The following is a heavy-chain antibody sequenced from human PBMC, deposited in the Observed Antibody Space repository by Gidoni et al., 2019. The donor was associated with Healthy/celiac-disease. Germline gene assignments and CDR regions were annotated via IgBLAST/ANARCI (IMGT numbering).Heavy chain of an antibody. CDR2: ISSSSSYT. Sequence: QVQLLESGGGFVKPGGFLRPSCAASGFPSSDYYMSWLRQAPGKGLEWVSYISSSSSYTNYADSVKGRFTISRDNAKNSLYLQMNSLRAEDTAVYYCARDFDYYGSGSPHDYWGQGTLVTVSS. CDR1: GFPSSDYY. D-gene: IGHD3-10*01. CDR3: ARDFDYYGSGSPHDY. V-gene: IGHV3-11*05. J-gene: IGHJ4*02.